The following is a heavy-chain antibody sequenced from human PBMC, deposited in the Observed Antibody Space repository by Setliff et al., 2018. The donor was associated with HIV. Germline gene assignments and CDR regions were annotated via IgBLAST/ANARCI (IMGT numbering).Heavy chain of an antibody. CDR1: GYTFTSYA. D-gene: IGHD3-16*01. V-gene: IGHV7-4-1*02. Sequence: ASVKVSCKASGYTFTSYAMNWVRQAPGQGLEWMGWINTNTGNPTYAQGFTGRFVFSLDTSVSTAYLQISSPKAEDTAVYYCASSLMITFGGRPDYDDAFDIWGQGTMVTVSS. J-gene: IGHJ3*02. CDR2: INTNTGNP. CDR3: ASSLMITFGGRPDYDDAFDI.